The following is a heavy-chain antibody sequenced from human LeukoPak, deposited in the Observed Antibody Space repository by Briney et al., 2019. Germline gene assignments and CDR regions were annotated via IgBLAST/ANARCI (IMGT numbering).Heavy chain of an antibody. CDR3: AKRFENRNDARGGFDV. V-gene: IGHV3-23*01. CDR2: ISASAGST. CDR1: GFTVSSNY. Sequence: GGSLRLSCAASGFTVSSNYMSWVRQAPGKGLEWVSLISASAGSTYYADSVKGRFTISRDNSKNTLYLQMNSLRAEDTAIYYCAKRFENRNDARGGFDVWGQGTMVTVST. D-gene: IGHD1-1*01. J-gene: IGHJ3*01.